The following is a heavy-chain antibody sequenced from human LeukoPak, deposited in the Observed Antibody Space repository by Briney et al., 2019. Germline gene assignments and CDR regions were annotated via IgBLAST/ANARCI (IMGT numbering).Heavy chain of an antibody. Sequence: GGSLRLSCAASGSTFSSYWMSWVRQAPGKGLEWVANIKQDGSEKYYVDSVKGRFTISRDNAKNSLYLQMNSLRAEDTAMYYCARKTKSIAACSWFDPWGQGTLVTVSS. CDR1: GSTFSSYW. D-gene: IGHD6-6*01. CDR2: IKQDGSEK. CDR3: ARKTKSIAACSWFDP. V-gene: IGHV3-7*01. J-gene: IGHJ5*02.